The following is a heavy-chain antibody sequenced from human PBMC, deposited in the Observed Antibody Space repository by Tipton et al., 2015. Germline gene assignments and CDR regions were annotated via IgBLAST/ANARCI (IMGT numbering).Heavy chain of an antibody. CDR2: ISYDGSKK. D-gene: IGHD6-19*01. J-gene: IGHJ6*02. Sequence: SLRLSCEGSGFTFSSYAMHWVRQAPGKGLEWVAVISYDGSKKYYADSVKGRFTISRDNFKNTLYLEMNGLRAEDTALYYCAKDGEQWLGTYYYGMDVWGQGTTVTVSS. CDR3: AKDGEQWLGTYYYGMDV. CDR1: GFTFSSYA. V-gene: IGHV3-30*18.